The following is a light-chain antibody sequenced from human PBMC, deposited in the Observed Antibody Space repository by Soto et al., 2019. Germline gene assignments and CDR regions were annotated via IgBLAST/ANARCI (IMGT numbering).Light chain of an antibody. V-gene: IGLV2-11*01. J-gene: IGLJ2*01. Sequence: QSALTQPRSVSGSPGQSVTISCTGTSSDVGGYDYVSWYQQHPGKAPKVMIYDVSKRPSGVPDRFSGSKSGNTASLTISGLQAEDEADYYCSAWDDSLKGVVFGGGTKMTVL. CDR2: DVS. CDR3: SAWDDSLKGVV. CDR1: SSDVGGYDY.